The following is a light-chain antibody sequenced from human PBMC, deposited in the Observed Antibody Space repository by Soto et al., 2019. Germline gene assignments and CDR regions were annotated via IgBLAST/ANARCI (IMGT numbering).Light chain of an antibody. CDR3: QRYDISPFP. V-gene: IGKV3-20*01. CDR1: QSVSSTY. CDR2: GAS. Sequence: EIVLTQSPGTLSLSPGERATLSCRAIQSVSSTYLAWYQQKPGQAPRLLIYGASSRATGIPDRFSGSGSGTDFTLTISRLEPEDFAVYYCQRYDISPFPFGQGTKLEIK. J-gene: IGKJ2*01.